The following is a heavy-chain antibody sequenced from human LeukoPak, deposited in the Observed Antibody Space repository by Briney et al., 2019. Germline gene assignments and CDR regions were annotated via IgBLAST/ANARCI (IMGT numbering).Heavy chain of an antibody. Sequence: PGGSLRLSCAASGFTFDDYGMNWVRHAQGKGLEWVSGINWNGGRTMYADSVKGRFTISRDNPKNPLHLQMNSLKAEDTALYYCARDEGTGLDDAFDIWGQGTMLTVSS. CDR1: GFTFDDYG. V-gene: IGHV3-20*04. J-gene: IGHJ3*02. CDR2: INWNGGRT. D-gene: IGHD1-1*01. CDR3: ARDEGTGLDDAFDI.